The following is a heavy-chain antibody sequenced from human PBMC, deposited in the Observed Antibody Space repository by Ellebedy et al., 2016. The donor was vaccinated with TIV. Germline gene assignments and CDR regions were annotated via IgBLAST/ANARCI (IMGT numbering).Heavy chain of an antibody. CDR2: IYTDDST. Sequence: GGSLRLSCVASKFTFSYNYMNWVRQAPGKGPEWVSGIYTDDSTYYADSVKGRFTISRDNSKNTLYLQMNSLRTEDTSVYYCARASFYDVDLSGWYFDLWGRGTLVTVSS. CDR1: KFTFSYNY. D-gene: IGHD3-10*02. J-gene: IGHJ2*01. CDR3: ARASFYDVDLSGWYFDL. V-gene: IGHV3-66*01.